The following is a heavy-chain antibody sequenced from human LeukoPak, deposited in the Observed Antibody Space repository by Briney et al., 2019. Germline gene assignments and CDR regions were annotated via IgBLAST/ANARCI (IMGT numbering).Heavy chain of an antibody. Sequence: ASVKVSCKASGYTFTGYYMHWVRQAPGQGLEWMGWINPNSGGTNYAQKFQGRVTMTRDTSISTAYMELSRLRSDDTAVYYCAGLRSSYGSSGLSDYWGQGTLVTVSS. CDR2: INPNSGGT. V-gene: IGHV1-2*02. J-gene: IGHJ4*02. CDR1: GYTFTGYY. CDR3: AGLRSSYGSSGLSDY. D-gene: IGHD5-12*01.